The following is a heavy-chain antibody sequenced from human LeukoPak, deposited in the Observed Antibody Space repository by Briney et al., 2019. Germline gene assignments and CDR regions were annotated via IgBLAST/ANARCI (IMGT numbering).Heavy chain of an antibody. CDR1: GYTFTSYD. CDR3: ARMGYYDSSVMQSY. J-gene: IGHJ4*02. CDR2: MNPNSGNT. D-gene: IGHD3-22*01. Sequence: ASVKVSCKASGYTFTSYDTKWVRQAPGQGLEWMGWMNPNSGNTGYAQKFQGRVTITRNTSISTAYMELSSLRAEDTAVYYCARMGYYDSSVMQSYWGQGTLVTVSS. V-gene: IGHV1-8*01.